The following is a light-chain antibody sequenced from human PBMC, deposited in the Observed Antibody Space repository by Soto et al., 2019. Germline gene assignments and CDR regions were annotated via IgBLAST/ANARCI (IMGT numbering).Light chain of an antibody. V-gene: IGKV3-20*01. CDR1: QSVSSSY. Sequence: EIVLTQSPGTLSLSPGERATLSCRASQSVSSSYLAWYQQQPGQAPRLLIYGASSRATGIPDRFSGSGSGTDFTLTISRLEPEDFAVYYCQQYGSSPSITFGHGTRLEIK. CDR2: GAS. CDR3: QQYGSSPSIT. J-gene: IGKJ5*01.